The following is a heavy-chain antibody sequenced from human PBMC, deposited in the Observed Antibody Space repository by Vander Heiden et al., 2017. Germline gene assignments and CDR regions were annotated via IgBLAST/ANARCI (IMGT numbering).Heavy chain of an antibody. V-gene: IGHV1-46*01. D-gene: IGHD3-10*01. J-gene: IGHJ6*02. Sequence: VPLVQSGAEVQKPGASVEVSCKASGYTFSSYSLHWVRRAPGKGLEWMGIINPSGGRRSYAQKGQGRVTMTRDTSTSTAYMELSSLRSEDTAVYYCARVGTGSHYYGLGSSYPGYYYYYGMDVWGQGTMVTVSS. CDR3: ARVGTGSHYYGLGSSYPGYYYYYGMDV. CDR2: INPSGGRR. CDR1: GYTFSSYS.